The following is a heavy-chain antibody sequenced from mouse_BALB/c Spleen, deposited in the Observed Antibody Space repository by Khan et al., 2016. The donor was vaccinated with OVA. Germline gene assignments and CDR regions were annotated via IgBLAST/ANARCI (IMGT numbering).Heavy chain of an antibody. CDR3: ARRGKGYDWIAD. J-gene: IGHJ3*01. V-gene: IGHV2-2*02. D-gene: IGHD2-2*01. Sequence: VQLMPSGPCLVQPSQSLSITCTVSGFSLRSYGVQWVRQSPGQGLEWLGVIWSGGNTDYSAAFISRLSISKDNSKSTVFFKMTSLQANNTAIYYSARRGKGYDWIADWGQGTLVSVSA. CDR1: GFSLRSYG. CDR2: IWSGGNT.